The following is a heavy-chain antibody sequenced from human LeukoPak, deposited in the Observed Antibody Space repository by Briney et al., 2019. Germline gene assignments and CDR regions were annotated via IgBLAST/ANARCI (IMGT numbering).Heavy chain of an antibody. CDR2: IDESASST. J-gene: IGHJ6*02. CDR1: GFTFRSYS. CDR3: AKTYKYNYNGMDV. V-gene: IGHV3-23*01. D-gene: IGHD1-1*01. Sequence: KSGGSLRLSCVVSGFTFRSYSMNWVRQAPGGGLEWVSLIDESASSTFYAESVKGRFTISRDNSRNTLYLQMSSLRAEDTAVYYCAKTYKYNYNGMDVWGQGTTVTVSS.